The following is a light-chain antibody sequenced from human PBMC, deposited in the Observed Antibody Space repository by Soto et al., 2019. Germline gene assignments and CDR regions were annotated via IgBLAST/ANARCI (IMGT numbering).Light chain of an antibody. CDR3: QQYDNLPLT. CDR2: DAS. CDR1: QDISNY. Sequence: DIQMTHSPCARAASAGDRGTITFQASQDISNYLNWYQQKPGKAPKLPIYDASNLETGVPSRFSGSGSGTDFTFTISSLQPEDIATYYCQQYDNLPLTFGQGTKVDIK. J-gene: IGKJ1*01. V-gene: IGKV1-33*01.